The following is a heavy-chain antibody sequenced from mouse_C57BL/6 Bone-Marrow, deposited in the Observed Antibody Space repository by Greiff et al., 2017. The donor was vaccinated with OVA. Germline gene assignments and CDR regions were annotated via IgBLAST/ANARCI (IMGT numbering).Heavy chain of an antibody. D-gene: IGHD2-3*01. V-gene: IGHV1-5*01. CDR3: TVDGYYYFDY. J-gene: IGHJ2*01. CDR1: GYTFTSYW. Sequence: EVQLQQSGTVLARPGASVKMSCKTSGYTFTSYWMHWVKQRPGQGLEWIGAIYPGNSDTSYNQKFKGKANLTAVTSASTAYMELSSLTNEDSAVYYCTVDGYYYFDYWGQGTTLTVSS. CDR2: IYPGNSDT.